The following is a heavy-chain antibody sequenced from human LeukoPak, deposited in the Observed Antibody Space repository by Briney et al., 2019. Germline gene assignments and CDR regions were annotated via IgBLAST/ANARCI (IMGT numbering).Heavy chain of an antibody. V-gene: IGHV3-9*01. CDR3: AKSVQDYYYYYGMDV. D-gene: IGHD1-1*01. J-gene: IGHJ6*02. Sequence: GGSLRLPCAASGFTFDDYAMHWVRQAPGKGLEWVSGISWNSGSVGYADSVKGRFTISRDNAKNSLYLQMNSLRAEDTALYYCAKSVQDYYYYYGMDVWGQGTTVTVSS. CDR2: ISWNSGSV. CDR1: GFTFDDYA.